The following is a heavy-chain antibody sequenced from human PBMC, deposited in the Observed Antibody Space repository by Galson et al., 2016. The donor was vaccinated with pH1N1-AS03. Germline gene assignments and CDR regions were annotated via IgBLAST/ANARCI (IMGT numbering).Heavy chain of an antibody. D-gene: IGHD1-14*01. CDR2: INTDSGVT. J-gene: IGHJ5*02. CDR1: GYIFTGFY. V-gene: IGHV1-2*04. Sequence: SVKVSCKASGYIFTGFYVHWVRQAPGQGLEWMGWINTDSGVTNYAQKFEAWVTMTRDTSVSTAYMELYGLKSDDTAVYYCARWPQEEITDSLWLRVPLRDFGGFDPWGQGTLVTVSS. CDR3: ARWPQEEITDSLWLRVPLRDFGGFDP.